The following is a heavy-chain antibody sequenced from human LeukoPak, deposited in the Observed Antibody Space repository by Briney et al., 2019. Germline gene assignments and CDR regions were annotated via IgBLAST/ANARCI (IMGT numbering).Heavy chain of an antibody. V-gene: IGHV3-21*01. Sequence: PGGSLRLSCAASGFTFSSYAMHWVRQAPGKGLEWVSYISSGSTFIYYADSVKGRLTISRDNAKNSLYLHMNSLRAEDTAVYYCARDRSVVTYFLAPSFDYWGQGTLVTVSS. J-gene: IGHJ4*02. CDR3: ARDRSVVTYFLAPSFDY. CDR2: ISSGSTFI. CDR1: GFTFSSYA. D-gene: IGHD3-22*01.